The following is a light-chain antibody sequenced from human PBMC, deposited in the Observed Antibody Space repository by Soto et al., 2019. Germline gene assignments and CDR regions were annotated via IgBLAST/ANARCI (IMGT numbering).Light chain of an antibody. CDR2: SAS. CDR3: QQSFSAPRT. CDR1: ETIIDY. J-gene: IGKJ2*01. V-gene: IGKV1-39*01. Sequence: DIQMSQSPSSLSASVGDSVTITCRASETIIDYLNWYQQQPGEAPKLLIFSASSLHSGVPSRFRCSGSGTHFTLTISSLQPEDFATSFCQQSFSAPRTFGQGTKLQAK.